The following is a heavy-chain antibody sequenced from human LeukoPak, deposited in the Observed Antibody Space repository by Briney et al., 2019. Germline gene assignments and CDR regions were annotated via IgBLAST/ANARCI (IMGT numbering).Heavy chain of an antibody. Sequence: GGSLRLSCEASGYTFKTYAMSWVRQAPGKGLEWVSSISTSGATTYYADSVRGRFTISRDNSKNTLFQPVNTLYLQLNNLRVEDTAVNYCAKGMAVAGNFYYYLDVWGKGTKVNVSS. J-gene: IGHJ6*03. CDR1: GYTFKTYA. CDR3: AKGMAVAGNFYYYLDV. D-gene: IGHD6-19*01. CDR2: ISTSGATT. V-gene: IGHV3-23*01.